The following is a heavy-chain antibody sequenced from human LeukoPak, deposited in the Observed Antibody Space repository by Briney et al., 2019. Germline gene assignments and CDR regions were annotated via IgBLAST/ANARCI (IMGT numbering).Heavy chain of an antibody. CDR2: ISAYNGNT. D-gene: IGHD5-12*01. CDR3: ARDSAYSGYDLGFDY. CDR1: GYTFTSYG. V-gene: IGHV1-18*04. J-gene: IGHJ4*02. Sequence: ASVKVSCTASGYTFTSYGISWVRQAPGQGLEWMEWISAYNGNTNYAQKLQGRVTMTTDTSTSTAYMELRSLRSDDTAVYYCARDSAYSGYDLGFDYWGQGTLVTVSS.